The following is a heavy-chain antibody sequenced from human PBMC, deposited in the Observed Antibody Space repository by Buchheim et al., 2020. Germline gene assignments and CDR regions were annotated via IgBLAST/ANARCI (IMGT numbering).Heavy chain of an antibody. V-gene: IGHV4-39*01. CDR3: ARQPGLVVAGLYYFDY. Sequence: QLQLQQSGPGLVKPSETLSLTCTVSGGSISSSRYYWGWIRQPPGKSLEWIGSIYYSGDTYYNPYLRSRVTISVATSKNQFSLRLSSVTAADTAVYYCARQPGLVVAGLYYFDYWGQGTL. CDR1: GGSISSSRYY. D-gene: IGHD6-19*01. CDR2: IYYSGDT. J-gene: IGHJ4*02.